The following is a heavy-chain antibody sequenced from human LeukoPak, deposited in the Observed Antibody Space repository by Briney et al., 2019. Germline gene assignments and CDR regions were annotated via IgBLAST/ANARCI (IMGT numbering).Heavy chain of an antibody. Sequence: PGGSLRLSCAASGFGFSNFWMSWVRQAPGKGPEWVANIKEDGSLKNYVDSVEGRFTVSRDNAKNTLYLQMNSLRAEDTAVYYCAKDMAFEYYGSGSYYNWGIFDYWGQGTLVTVSS. D-gene: IGHD3-10*01. CDR3: AKDMAFEYYGSGSYYNWGIFDY. CDR1: GFGFSNFW. CDR2: IKEDGSLK. V-gene: IGHV3-7*01. J-gene: IGHJ4*02.